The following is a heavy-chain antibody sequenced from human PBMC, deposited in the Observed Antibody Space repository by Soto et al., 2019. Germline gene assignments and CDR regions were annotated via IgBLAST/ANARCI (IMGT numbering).Heavy chain of an antibody. J-gene: IGHJ6*04. CDR2: IIPIFGTA. V-gene: IGHV1-69*01. D-gene: IGHD2-21*01. CDR3: ARPRSGGGDYPRDYYYYGMDV. Sequence: QVQLVQSGAEVKKPGSSVKVSCKASGGTFSSYAISWVRQAPGQGLEWMGGIIPIFGTANYAQKFQGRVTIPADESTSTAYLELGSLRSEDTAVYYCARPRSGGGDYPRDYYYYGMDVWGKGPTVTVSS. CDR1: GGTFSSYA.